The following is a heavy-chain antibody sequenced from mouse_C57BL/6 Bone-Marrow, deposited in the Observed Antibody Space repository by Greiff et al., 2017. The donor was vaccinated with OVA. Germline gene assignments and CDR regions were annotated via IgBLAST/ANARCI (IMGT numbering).Heavy chain of an antibody. CDR2: ICSCSSTI. V-gene: IGHV5-17*01. J-gene: IGHJ1*03. Sequence: EVQLMESGGGLVKPGGSLTLSCAASGFTFSDYGMHWVRQAPEQGLEWVAYICSCSSTIHYAETVKGPFTISRDNAKNTLFLQMTSLRSEDTTMYYCARINYWYFDVWGTGTTVTVSS. CDR3: ARINYWYFDV. CDR1: GFTFSDYG.